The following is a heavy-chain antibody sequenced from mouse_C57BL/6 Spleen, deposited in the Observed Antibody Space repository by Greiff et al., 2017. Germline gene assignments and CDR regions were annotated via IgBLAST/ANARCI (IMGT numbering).Heavy chain of an antibody. Sequence: ESGPGLVKPSQSLSLTCSVTGYSITSGYYWNWIRQFPGNKLEWMGYISYDGSNNYNPSLKNRISITRDTSKNQFFLKLNSVTTEDTATYYCATQATWAMDYWGQGTSVTVSS. J-gene: IGHJ4*01. CDR3: ATQATWAMDY. V-gene: IGHV3-6*01. D-gene: IGHD3-2*02. CDR1: GYSITSGYY. CDR2: ISYDGSN.